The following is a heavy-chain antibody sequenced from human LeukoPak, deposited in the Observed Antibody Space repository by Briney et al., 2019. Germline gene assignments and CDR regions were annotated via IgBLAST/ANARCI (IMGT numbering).Heavy chain of an antibody. CDR2: ISSSGSTI. CDR1: GGSFSGYY. CDR3: ARNGNGDGNDGYNYLGY. J-gene: IGHJ4*02. D-gene: IGHD5-24*01. Sequence: LSLTCAVYGGSFSGYYWSWIRQAPGKGLEWVSYISSSGSTIYYADSVKGRFTISRDNAKNSLYLQMNSLRAEDTAVYYCARNGNGDGNDGYNYLGYWGQGTLVTVSS. V-gene: IGHV3-11*01.